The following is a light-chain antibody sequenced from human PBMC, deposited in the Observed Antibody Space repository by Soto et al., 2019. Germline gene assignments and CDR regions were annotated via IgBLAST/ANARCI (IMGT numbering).Light chain of an antibody. J-gene: IGKJ2*01. CDR1: QSVSSSY. CDR3: QQYGSSPPDT. CDR2: GAS. Sequence: EIVLTQSPGTLSLSPGERATLSCRASQSVSSSYLAWYQQKPGQAPRLLIYGASSRATGIQDRFSGSGSATDFTLTISRLEPEDFAVYYCQQYGSSPPDTFGQGTKLEIK. V-gene: IGKV3-20*01.